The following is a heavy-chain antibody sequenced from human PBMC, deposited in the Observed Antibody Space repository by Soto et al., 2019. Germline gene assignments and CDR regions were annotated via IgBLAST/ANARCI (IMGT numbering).Heavy chain of an antibody. CDR1: GFTFSSYT. Sequence: EVQLMESGGGLVKPGGSLRLSCAASGFTFSSYTMIWVRQAPGKGLEWVSSISSSSSYIYYADSVKGRFTISRDNAKTSLYLQMNSLRAEDTAVYYCARFGYSTEAHWGQGTLVTVSS. D-gene: IGHD2-15*01. J-gene: IGHJ4*02. CDR2: ISSSSSYI. V-gene: IGHV3-21*01. CDR3: ARFGYSTEAH.